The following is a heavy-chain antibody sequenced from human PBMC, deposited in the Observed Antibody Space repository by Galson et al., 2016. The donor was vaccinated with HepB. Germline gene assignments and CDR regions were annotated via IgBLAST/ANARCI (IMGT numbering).Heavy chain of an antibody. D-gene: IGHD3-9*01. CDR1: GFTFSTYG. CDR3: ACQMPGLNILTGYADGLHF. CDR2: ISSHRNNQ. V-gene: IGHV3-30*03. J-gene: IGHJ6*02. Sequence: SLRLSCAASGFTFSTYGMHWVRQAPGKGLEWLAVISSHRNNQYYADSVKGRFTISRDNTNNTMSLQMSGLRVEDTAIYYCACQMPGLNILTGYADGLHFCDQGTGVIVSS.